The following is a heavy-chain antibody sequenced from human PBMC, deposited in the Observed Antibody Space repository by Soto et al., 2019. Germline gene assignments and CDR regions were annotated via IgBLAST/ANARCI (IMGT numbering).Heavy chain of an antibody. J-gene: IGHJ4*02. CDR3: TAQFYFDASGYSFDL. Sequence: LRLSFAASGFTFNNAWMGWVRQAPGQGLEWVGHMKSKSEGETTDYAAPVKGRFTISRDDSKNTVYLQMNSLTTEDTAVYYCTAQFYFDASGYSFDLWGQGTLVTVSS. CDR2: MKSKSEGETT. V-gene: IGHV3-15*01. CDR1: GFTFNNAW. D-gene: IGHD3-22*01.